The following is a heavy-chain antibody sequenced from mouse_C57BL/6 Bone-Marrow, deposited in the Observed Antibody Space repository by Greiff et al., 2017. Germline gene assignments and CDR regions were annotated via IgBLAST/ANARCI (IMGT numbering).Heavy chain of an antibody. Sequence: EVKLVESGGGLVQSGRSLRLSCATSGFTFSDFYMEWVRQAPGKGLEWIAASRNKANDYTTEYSASVKGRFIVSRDTSQSILYLQMNALEAEDTAIYYCARFYGNYPIGYAMDYWGQGTSVTVSS. J-gene: IGHJ4*01. D-gene: IGHD2-1*01. CDR2: SRNKANDYTT. CDR3: ARFYGNYPIGYAMDY. V-gene: IGHV7-1*01. CDR1: GFTFSDFY.